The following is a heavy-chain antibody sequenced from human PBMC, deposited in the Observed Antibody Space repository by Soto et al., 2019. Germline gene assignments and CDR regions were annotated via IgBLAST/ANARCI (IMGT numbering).Heavy chain of an antibody. V-gene: IGHV3-23*01. J-gene: IGHJ4*02. CDR1: GFSFATYA. Sequence: GRPLRLSCEAPGFSFATYAMTWIRQAPGKGLEWVSTIAYNGDTYYADSVRGRFTLSRDNARNTLNLQMTYLRGEDTAVYFCAKTRGVTVPGGTRTFGCWGQGTLVTVSS. CDR3: AKTRGVTVPGGTRTFGC. D-gene: IGHD2-2*01. CDR2: IAYNGDT.